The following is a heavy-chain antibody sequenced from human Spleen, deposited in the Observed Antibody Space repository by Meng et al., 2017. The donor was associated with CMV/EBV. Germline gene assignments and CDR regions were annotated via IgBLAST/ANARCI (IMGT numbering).Heavy chain of an antibody. J-gene: IGHJ4*02. CDR3: ARDPTTPPYSSGWGFDY. D-gene: IGHD6-19*01. CDR1: FTLSSYA. V-gene: IGHV3-30-3*01. CDR2: ISYDGSNK. Sequence: FTLSSYAMHWVGQAPGKGLEWVAVISYDGSNKYYADSVKGRFTISRDNSKNTLYLQMNSLRAEDTAVYYCARDPTTPPYSSGWGFDYWGQGTLVTVSS.